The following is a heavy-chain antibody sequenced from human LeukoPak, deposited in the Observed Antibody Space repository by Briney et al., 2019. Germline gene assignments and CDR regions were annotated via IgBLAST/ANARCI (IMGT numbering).Heavy chain of an antibody. CDR3: ARPPTGHYDYEVFDY. CDR1: GFTFSSYW. D-gene: IGHD5-12*01. V-gene: IGHV3-7*03. J-gene: IGHJ4*02. CDR2: IKQDGSEK. Sequence: GGSLRLSCAASGFTFSSYWMSWVRQAPGKGLEWVANIKQDGSEKYYVDSVKGRFTISRDNAKNSLYLQMNSLRAEDTAVYYCARPPTGHYDYEVFDYWGQGTLVTVSS.